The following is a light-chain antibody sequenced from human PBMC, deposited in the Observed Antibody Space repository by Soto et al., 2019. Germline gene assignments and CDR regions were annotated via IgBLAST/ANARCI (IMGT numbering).Light chain of an antibody. CDR2: AXS. V-gene: IGKV1-12*01. CDR3: QQANSFPRT. Sequence: DIHMTQSPSSVAASIGARVTMPXRASRGIRRWFAWYQQPPGXPPEXXXVAXSSMQRGVPSRLSGSGSGTDFTLTISSLQPEDFATYYCQQANSFPRTFGGGTKVDIK. CDR1: RGIRRW. J-gene: IGKJ4*01.